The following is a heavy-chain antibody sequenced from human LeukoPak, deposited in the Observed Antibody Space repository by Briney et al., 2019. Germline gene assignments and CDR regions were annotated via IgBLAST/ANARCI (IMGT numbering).Heavy chain of an antibody. V-gene: IGHV4-34*01. J-gene: IGHJ6*04. Sequence: SETLSLTCDVNGGSFTGYYWGWIRQPPGKGLEWIGEINHSGDTYYNPSLKSRLTMSEDTSKNQLSLILTSVTAADTAVYYCSRGRKGSSSWYGMDVWGNGTTVIVSS. CDR2: INHSGDT. D-gene: IGHD6-13*01. CDR3: SRGRKGSSSWYGMDV. CDR1: GGSFTGYY.